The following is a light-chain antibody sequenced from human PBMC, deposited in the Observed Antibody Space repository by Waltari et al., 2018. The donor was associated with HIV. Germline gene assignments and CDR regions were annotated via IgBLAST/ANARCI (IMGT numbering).Light chain of an antibody. CDR3: QERSNWNT. CDR1: QSVSDY. V-gene: IGKV3-11*01. Sequence: EIVLTQSPATVSLSQGERATLSCRASQSVSDYLAWYQQKPGQAPRLLIYYASNRAPGIPARFSGSESGTDFTLTISSLEPEDFAVYYCQERSNWNTFGQGTKLEIK. CDR2: YAS. J-gene: IGKJ2*01.